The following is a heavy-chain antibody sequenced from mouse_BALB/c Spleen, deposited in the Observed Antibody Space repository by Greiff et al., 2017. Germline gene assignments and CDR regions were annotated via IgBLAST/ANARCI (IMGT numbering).Heavy chain of an antibody. CDR1: GYTFTSYW. V-gene: IGHV1-5*01. Sequence: VQLQQSGTVLARPGASVKMSCKASGYTFTSYWMHWVKQRPGQGLEWIGAIYPGNSDTSYNQKFKGKAKLTAVTSTSTAYMELSSLTNEDSAVYYCTRENYGSSYSWFAYWGQGTLVTVSA. CDR3: TRENYGSSYSWFAY. D-gene: IGHD1-1*01. J-gene: IGHJ3*01. CDR2: IYPGNSDT.